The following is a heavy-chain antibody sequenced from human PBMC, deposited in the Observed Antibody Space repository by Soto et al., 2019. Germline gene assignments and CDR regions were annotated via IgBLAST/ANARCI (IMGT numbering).Heavy chain of an antibody. CDR2: IYPTGST. CDR3: VRDGTKTLRDWFDP. Sequence: TLSLTCTVSGGSISSGGYSWSWIRQSPEKGLEWLGCIYPTGSTYYHPSLKSRVTISIDTSRNQFSLNLTSVTAADTAVYYCVRDGTKTLRDWFDPWGQGISVTVSS. V-gene: IGHV4-30-2*06. J-gene: IGHJ5*02. D-gene: IGHD1-1*01. CDR1: GGSISSGGYS.